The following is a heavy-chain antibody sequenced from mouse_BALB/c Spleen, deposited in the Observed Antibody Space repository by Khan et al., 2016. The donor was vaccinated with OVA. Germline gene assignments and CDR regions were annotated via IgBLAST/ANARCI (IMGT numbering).Heavy chain of an antibody. CDR1: GFNIKHYY. J-gene: IGHJ4*01. CDR2: IDPDNGDT. Sequence: VQLKESGAELVRSGASVKLSCTVSGFNIKHYYIHWVKQRPEQGLEWIGWIDPDNGDTEYAPKFQGKAAMTADTSSNTAYLHRSSLTSEDTAVYYCTSGYGYSMDYWGQGTSVTVSS. CDR3: TSGYGYSMDY. V-gene: IGHV14-4*02. D-gene: IGHD2-2*01.